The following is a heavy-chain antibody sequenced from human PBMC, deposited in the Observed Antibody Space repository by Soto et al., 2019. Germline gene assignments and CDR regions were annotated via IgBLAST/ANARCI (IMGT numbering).Heavy chain of an antibody. J-gene: IGHJ4*02. D-gene: IGHD2-21*02. Sequence: PGASLRLSCAASGFTFSSYAIHWVRQAPGKGLEWVAVISYDGSNKYYADSVKGRFTISRDNSKNTLYLQMNSLRAEDTAVYYCARDSGRVVTAILFGWGQGT. CDR2: ISYDGSNK. CDR3: ARDSGRVVTAILFG. CDR1: GFTFSSYA. V-gene: IGHV3-30-3*01.